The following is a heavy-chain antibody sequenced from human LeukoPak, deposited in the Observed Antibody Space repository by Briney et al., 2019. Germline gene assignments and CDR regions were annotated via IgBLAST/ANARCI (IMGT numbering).Heavy chain of an antibody. Sequence: SETLSLTCTVSGGSISSSSYYWGWIRQPPGKGLEWIGSIYYSGSTYYNPSLKSRVTMSVDTSENHFSLKLSSVTAADTAVYYCARRIRGVNDAFDVWGQGTMVTVSS. CDR2: IYYSGST. CDR1: GGSISSSSYY. J-gene: IGHJ3*01. D-gene: IGHD3-10*01. V-gene: IGHV4-39*02. CDR3: ARRIRGVNDAFDV.